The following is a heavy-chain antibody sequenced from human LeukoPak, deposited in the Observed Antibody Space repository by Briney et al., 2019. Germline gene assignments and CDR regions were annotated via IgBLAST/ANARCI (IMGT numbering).Heavy chain of an antibody. CDR1: GFIFSNYG. Sequence: GGSLRLSCGVSGFIFSNYGMHWVRQAPGKGLEWVAFIRYGGSDKYYAESVKGRFTISKDNSKNTLSLQMNSLRAEDTAVYYCARDQSDTAMVISDAFDIWGQGTMVTVSS. CDR2: IRYGGSDK. D-gene: IGHD5-18*01. CDR3: ARDQSDTAMVISDAFDI. V-gene: IGHV3-30*02. J-gene: IGHJ3*02.